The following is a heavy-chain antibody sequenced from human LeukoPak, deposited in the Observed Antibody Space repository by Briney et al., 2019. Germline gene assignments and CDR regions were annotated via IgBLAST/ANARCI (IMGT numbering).Heavy chain of an antibody. CDR3: AKDREMYFYDSSGYRDAFHI. V-gene: IGHV3-23*01. J-gene: IGHJ3*02. CDR1: GFTFNTYA. Sequence: GGSLRLSCAASGFTFNTYAMSWVRQAPGKGLEWVSSISGTGGGTYYADSVKGRFTISRDNSHKTLYLQMNSLRAEDTAVYYCAKDREMYFYDSSGYRDAFHIWGQGTKVTVSS. D-gene: IGHD3-22*01. CDR2: ISGTGGGT.